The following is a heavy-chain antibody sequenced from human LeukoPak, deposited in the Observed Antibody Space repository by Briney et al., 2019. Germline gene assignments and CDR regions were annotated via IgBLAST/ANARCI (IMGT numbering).Heavy chain of an antibody. CDR1: GGSVSIGGYY. V-gene: IGHV4-31*03. CDR2: IYYSGSA. J-gene: IGHJ4*02. D-gene: IGHD5-12*01. Sequence: SQTLSLTCTVSGGSVSIGGYYWSWIRQHPGKGLEWIGYIYYSGSAYYNPSLKSRVIISLDTSKNQFSLKLGSVTAADTAVYYCARGGGYEPVDYWGQGTLVTVSS. CDR3: ARGGGYEPVDY.